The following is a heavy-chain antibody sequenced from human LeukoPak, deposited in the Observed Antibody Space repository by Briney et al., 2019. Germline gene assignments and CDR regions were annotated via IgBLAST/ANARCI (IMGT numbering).Heavy chain of an antibody. CDR1: GYTFTSHD. D-gene: IGHD1-26*01. J-gene: IGHJ4*02. V-gene: IGHV1-8*03. CDR2: MNPNSGNT. Sequence: ASVTVSCKASGYTFTSHDINWVRQATGQGLEWMGWMNPNSGNTGYAQKFQGRVTITRNTSISTAYMELSSLRSEDTAVYYCARATVGASTGDYWGQGTLVTVSS. CDR3: ARATVGASTGDY.